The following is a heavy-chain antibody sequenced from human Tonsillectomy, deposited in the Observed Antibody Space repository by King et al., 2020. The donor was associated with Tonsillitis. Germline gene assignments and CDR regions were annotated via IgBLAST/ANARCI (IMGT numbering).Heavy chain of an antibody. V-gene: IGHV4-59*01. CDR2: IYYSGST. J-gene: IGHJ4*02. CDR1: GGSISSFY. Sequence: VQLQESGPGLVKPSETLSLTCTVSGGSISSFYWSWIRQPPGKGLEWIGFIYYSGSTNYSPSLKSRVTISLDTSKNQFSLKLTSVTAADTAVYFCARGDYETLGFDYWGQGTLVTVSS. D-gene: IGHD3-16*01. CDR3: ARGDYETLGFDY.